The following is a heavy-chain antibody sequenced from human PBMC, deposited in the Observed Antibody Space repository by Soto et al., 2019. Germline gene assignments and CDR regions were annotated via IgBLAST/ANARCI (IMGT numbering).Heavy chain of an antibody. V-gene: IGHV4-34*01. CDR3: ARVGSYDYVWGSYRYTDY. Sequence: SETLSLTCAVYGGSFSGYYWSWIRQPPGKGLEWIGEINHSGSTNYTPSLKSRVTISVDTSKSQFSLKLSSVTAADTAVYYCARVGSYDYVWGSYRYTDYWGQGTLVTVSS. CDR2: INHSGST. D-gene: IGHD3-16*02. CDR1: GGSFSGYY. J-gene: IGHJ4*02.